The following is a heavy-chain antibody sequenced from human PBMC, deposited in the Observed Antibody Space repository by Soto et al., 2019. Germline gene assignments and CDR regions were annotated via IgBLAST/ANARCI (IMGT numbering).Heavy chain of an antibody. V-gene: IGHV5-10-1*01. J-gene: IGHJ6*02. CDR1: GYSFTSYW. CDR2: IDPSDSYT. D-gene: IGHD5-12*01. Sequence: PGESLKISCNGSGYSFTSYWISWVGQMPWKGLEWMGRIDPSDSYTNYSPSFQGHVTISADKSISTAYLQWSSLKASDTAMYYCARQPVATRRDYYYYGMDVWGQGTTVTVSS. CDR3: ARQPVATRRDYYYYGMDV.